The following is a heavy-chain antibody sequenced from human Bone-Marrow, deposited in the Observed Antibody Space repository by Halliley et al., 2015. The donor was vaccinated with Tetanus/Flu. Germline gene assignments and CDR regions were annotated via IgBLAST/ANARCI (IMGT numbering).Heavy chain of an antibody. CDR2: LSGTGGST. CDR1: GFTFSEYA. V-gene: IGHV3-23*01. D-gene: IGHD2-21*01. Sequence: SLRLSCAASGFTFSEYAMGWVRQAPGKGLEWVSSLSGTGGSTYYPDSVKGRFTVSRDNSKNTLYLQMSSLRAEDTAVYYCARMNTAWCLLYFEDWGQGTLVTVSS. J-gene: IGHJ4*02. CDR3: ARMNTAWCLLYFED.